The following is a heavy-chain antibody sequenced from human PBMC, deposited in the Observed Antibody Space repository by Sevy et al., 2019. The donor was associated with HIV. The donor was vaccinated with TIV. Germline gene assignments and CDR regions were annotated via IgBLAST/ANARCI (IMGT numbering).Heavy chain of an antibody. CDR3: ARLGRSEGYFDY. J-gene: IGHJ4*02. V-gene: IGHV4-39*01. Sequence: SETLSLTCTVSGDSISSGSYYWGWIRQPPGKGLEWIGNIYYGGDTYYNPSLKSRVTISVDTSKNQFSLKLSSVTAADTAVYYCARLGRSEGYFDYWGQGTLVTVSS. CDR2: IYYGGDT. D-gene: IGHD1-26*01. CDR1: GDSISSGSYY.